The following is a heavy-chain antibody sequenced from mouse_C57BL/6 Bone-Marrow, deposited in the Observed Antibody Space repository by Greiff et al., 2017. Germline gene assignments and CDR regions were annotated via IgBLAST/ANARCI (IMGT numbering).Heavy chain of an antibody. CDR2: IYWDDVK. CDR1: GFSLSTSGMA. J-gene: IGHJ1*03. Sequence: QVTLKESGPGILQSSQTLSLSCSFSGFSLSTSGMAVSWLRPPSGKGLAWMAHIYWDDVKRYDPSLKSPLTSSKDTSRNQVILMITLVDTADTATDACARSYYYASRWYFDVWGTGTTVTVSA. V-gene: IGHV8-12*01. D-gene: IGHD1-1*01. CDR3: ARSYYYASRWYFDV.